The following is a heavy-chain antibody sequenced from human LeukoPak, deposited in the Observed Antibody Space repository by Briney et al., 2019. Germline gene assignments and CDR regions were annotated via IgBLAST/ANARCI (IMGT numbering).Heavy chain of an antibody. D-gene: IGHD3-3*01. CDR2: ISGSGGST. CDR3: AKGGRKGYYDFWSGYYSFTLFDY. V-gene: IGHV3-23*01. J-gene: IGHJ4*02. CDR1: GFTFSSYA. Sequence: PGGSLRLSCAASGFTFSSYAMSWVRQAPGKGLEWVSAISGSGGSTYYADFVKGRFTISRDNSKNTLYLQMNSLRAEDTAVYYCAKGGRKGYYDFWSGYYSFTLFDYWGQGTLVTVSS.